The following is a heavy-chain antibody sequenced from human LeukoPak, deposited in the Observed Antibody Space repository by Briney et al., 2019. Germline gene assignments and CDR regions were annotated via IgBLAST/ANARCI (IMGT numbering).Heavy chain of an antibody. D-gene: IGHD5-24*01. Sequence: ASVKVSCKASGGTFSSYAISWVRQAPGQGLEWMGGIIPIFGTANYAQKFQGRVTITTDESTSTAYMELSSLRSEDAAVNYCARAQDGYNHRGFDPWGQGTLVTVSS. CDR1: GGTFSSYA. J-gene: IGHJ5*02. V-gene: IGHV1-69*05. CDR3: ARAQDGYNHRGFDP. CDR2: IIPIFGTA.